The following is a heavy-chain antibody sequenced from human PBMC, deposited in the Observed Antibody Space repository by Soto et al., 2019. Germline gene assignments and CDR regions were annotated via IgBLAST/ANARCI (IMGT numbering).Heavy chain of an antibody. D-gene: IGHD3-22*01. CDR1: GFTFSSSA. CDR2: ISGSGGSNK. CDR3: AREGNYYDSSGYYNPQSYFDY. J-gene: IGHJ4*02. Sequence: GGSLRLSCAASGFTFSSSAMSWVRQAPGKGLEWVSAISGSGGSNKYYADSVKGRFTISRDNSKNTLYLQMNSLRAEDTAVYYCAREGNYYDSSGYYNPQSYFDYWGQGTLVTVSS. V-gene: IGHV3-23*01.